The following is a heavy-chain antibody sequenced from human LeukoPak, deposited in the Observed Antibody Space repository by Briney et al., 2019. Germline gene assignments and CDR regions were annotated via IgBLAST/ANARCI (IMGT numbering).Heavy chain of an antibody. V-gene: IGHV3-23*01. CDR2: ISGSGGST. D-gene: IGHD4-17*01. Sequence: GGSLRLSCAASGFTFSSYAMSWVRQAPGKGLEWASAISGSGGSTYYADSVKGRFTISRDNSKNTLYLQMNSLRAEDTAVYYCAKDLNYGDYLFDYWGQGTLVTVSS. J-gene: IGHJ4*02. CDR3: AKDLNYGDYLFDY. CDR1: GFTFSSYA.